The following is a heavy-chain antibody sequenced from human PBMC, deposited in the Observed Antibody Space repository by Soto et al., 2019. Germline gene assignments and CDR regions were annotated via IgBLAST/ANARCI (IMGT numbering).Heavy chain of an antibody. CDR3: ATATLAYSSGWTDLDC. J-gene: IGHJ4*02. CDR1: GFTFSSYG. V-gene: IGHV3-33*01. Sequence: QVQLVESGGGVVQPGRSLRLSCAASGFTFSSYGMHWVRQAPGKGLEWVAVIWYDGNDKYYADSVKGRFTISRDNSKNTLYLQMNSLRAEDTAVYYCATATLAYSSGWTDLDCWGQGTLVTVSS. CDR2: IWYDGNDK. D-gene: IGHD6-19*01.